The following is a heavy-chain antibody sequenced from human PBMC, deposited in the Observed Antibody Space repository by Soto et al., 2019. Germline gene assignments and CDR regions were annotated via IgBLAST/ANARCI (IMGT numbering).Heavy chain of an antibody. CDR1: GFALSSFD. CDR3: ARDALVRGVHPPDY. V-gene: IGHV3-33*01. J-gene: IGHJ4*02. D-gene: IGHD3-10*01. Sequence: QVQLAESGGGVVQSGRSLRLSCAASGFALSSFDMHWVRQAPGKGLGWVAVIWYDESNEYYADSVKGRFTISRDNSKNTLYLQMNSLRVEDTAVYYCARDALVRGVHPPDYWGQGTLVTVSS. CDR2: IWYDESNE.